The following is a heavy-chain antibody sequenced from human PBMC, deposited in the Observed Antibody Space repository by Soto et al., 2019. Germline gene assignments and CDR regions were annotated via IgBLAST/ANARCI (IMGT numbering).Heavy chain of an antibody. CDR3: ARFSGSYTRGLDY. J-gene: IGHJ4*02. Sequence: EVQLVESGGGLVQPGGSLRLSCAAYGFTFSDHYMDWVRQAPGKGLEWVGRSRNKANSYSTEYAASVKGRLTISRDESKNSLYLQMNSLKTEDTAVYYCARFSGSYTRGLDYWGQGTLVTVSS. D-gene: IGHD1-26*01. CDR2: SRNKANSYST. V-gene: IGHV3-72*01. CDR1: GFTFSDHY.